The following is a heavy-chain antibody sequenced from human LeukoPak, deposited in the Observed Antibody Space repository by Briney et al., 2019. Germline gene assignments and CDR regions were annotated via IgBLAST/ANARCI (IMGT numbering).Heavy chain of an antibody. CDR2: INPNSGGT. V-gene: IGHV1-2*02. Sequence: ASVKVSCKASGYTFTGYYIHWLRQAPGQGLEWMGWINPNSGGTKYAQRFQGRVTMTRDTSISTAYMDLSRLRSDDTAVYYCARERYCSGGSCYGDAFDLWGQGTMVTVSS. J-gene: IGHJ3*01. CDR3: ARERYCSGGSCYGDAFDL. CDR1: GYTFTGYY. D-gene: IGHD2-15*01.